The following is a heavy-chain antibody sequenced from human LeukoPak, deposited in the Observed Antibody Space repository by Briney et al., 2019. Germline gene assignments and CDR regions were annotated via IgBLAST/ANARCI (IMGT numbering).Heavy chain of an antibody. Sequence: GGSLRLSCAASGFTFDDYAMRWVRQAPGKGLEWVSGISWNSGSIGYADSVKGRFTISRDNAKNSLYLQMNSLRAEDTAVYYCAVVVVAASSVSDYWGQGTLVTVSS. D-gene: IGHD2-15*01. CDR2: ISWNSGSI. V-gene: IGHV3-9*01. J-gene: IGHJ4*02. CDR3: AVVVVAASSVSDY. CDR1: GFTFDDYA.